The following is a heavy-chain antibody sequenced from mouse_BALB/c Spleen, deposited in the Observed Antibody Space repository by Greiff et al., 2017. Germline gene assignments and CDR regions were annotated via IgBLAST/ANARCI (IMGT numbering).Heavy chain of an antibody. CDR2: IYPSDSYT. Sequence: QVQLQQPGAELVRPGASVKLSCKASGYTFTSYWINWVKQRPGQGLEWIGNIYPSDSYTNYNQKFKDKATLTVDKSSSTAYMQLSSPTSEDSAVYYCTRWAYGNYAMDYWGQGTSVTVSS. CDR3: TRWAYGNYAMDY. J-gene: IGHJ4*01. V-gene: IGHV1-69*02. D-gene: IGHD2-1*01. CDR1: GYTFTSYW.